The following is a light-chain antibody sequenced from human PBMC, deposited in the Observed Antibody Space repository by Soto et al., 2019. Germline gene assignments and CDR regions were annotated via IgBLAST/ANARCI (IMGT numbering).Light chain of an antibody. V-gene: IGLV2-14*01. Sequence: QSALTQPASVSGSPGQSITISCTGTSSNVGAYNYVSWYQQHPGKAPRLMICEVSNRPSGISNRFSGSKSGNTASLTISGLQAEDEADYYCASYTTSSTWVFGGGTQXTV. J-gene: IGLJ3*02. CDR2: EVS. CDR1: SSNVGAYNY. CDR3: ASYTTSSTWV.